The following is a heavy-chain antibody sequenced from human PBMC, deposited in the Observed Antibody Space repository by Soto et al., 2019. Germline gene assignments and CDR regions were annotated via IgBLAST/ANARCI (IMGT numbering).Heavy chain of an antibody. CDR2: INRDNGNT. V-gene: IGHV1-18*01. J-gene: IGHJ4*02. Sequence: EWRGWINRDNGNTTYAQKFQGRVTMTTDTPTSTAYMELRSLRSDATAAYYCARDLGYGDYGTDFWGQGTLVTVSS. D-gene: IGHD4-17*01. CDR3: ARDLGYGDYGTDF.